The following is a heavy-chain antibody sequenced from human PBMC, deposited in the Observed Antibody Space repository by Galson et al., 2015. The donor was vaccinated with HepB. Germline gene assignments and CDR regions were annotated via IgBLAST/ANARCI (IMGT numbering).Heavy chain of an antibody. CDR3: SRAAAGFDY. D-gene: IGHD6-13*01. V-gene: IGHV3-74*01. CDR1: GFTFTNYW. J-gene: IGHJ4*02. Sequence: SLRLSCAASGFTFTNYWMHWVRQAPGKGLVWVSHINFHGSATNYGDSVKGRFTISRDNAKNTLYLQMDSLRAEDTAVYYCSRAAAGFDYWGQGTLVTVSS. CDR2: INFHGSAT.